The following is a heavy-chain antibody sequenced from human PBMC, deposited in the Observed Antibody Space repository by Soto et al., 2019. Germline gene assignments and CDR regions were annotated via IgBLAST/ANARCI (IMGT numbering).Heavy chain of an antibody. Sequence: RRLSCAAAGFTFRSYAMTWVRQDPGKVLEWVSAISGSGGSTYYADSVKGRFTISRDNSKNTLYLQMNSLRGENTAVYYCAKAGWNQGYYYYGMDVWGQGTTVTVSS. CDR1: GFTFRSYA. D-gene: IGHD1-1*01. J-gene: IGHJ6*02. CDR3: AKAGWNQGYYYYGMDV. V-gene: IGHV3-23*01. CDR2: ISGSGGST.